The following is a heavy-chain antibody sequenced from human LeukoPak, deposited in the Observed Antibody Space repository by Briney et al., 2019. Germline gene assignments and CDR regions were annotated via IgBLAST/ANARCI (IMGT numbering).Heavy chain of an antibody. J-gene: IGHJ4*02. CDR3: YVSGY. CDR1: GVSISSRGNY. CDR2: MYYSGSP. V-gene: IGHV4-30-4*01. Sequence: SETLSLTCTVSGVSISSRGNYWAWMRQPPGKGLEWIGHMYYSGSPSYNPSLKSRVTMSVDTTKNQFSLKMYSVTAADTAVYYCYVSGYWGQGTLVTVSS. D-gene: IGHD3-10*02.